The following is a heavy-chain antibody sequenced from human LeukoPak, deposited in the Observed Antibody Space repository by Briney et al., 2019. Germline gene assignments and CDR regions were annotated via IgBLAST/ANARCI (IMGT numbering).Heavy chain of an antibody. V-gene: IGHV1-8*01. D-gene: IGHD3-22*01. J-gene: IGHJ4*02. CDR2: MNPNSGNT. CDR3: TRGEFDYYDSSGYYYSDY. CDR1: GYTFTSYD. Sequence: ASVKVSCKASGYTFTSYDINWVRQATGQGLEWMGWMNPNSGNTGYAQKFRGRVTMTRNTSISTAYMELSSLRSEDTAVYYCTRGEFDYYDSSGYYYSDYWGQGTLVTVSS.